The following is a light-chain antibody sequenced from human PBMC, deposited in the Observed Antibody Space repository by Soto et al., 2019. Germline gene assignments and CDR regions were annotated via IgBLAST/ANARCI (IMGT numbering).Light chain of an antibody. CDR1: SSNIGAGYD. CDR2: GNS. CDR3: QSYDSSRSGYV. V-gene: IGLV1-40*01. Sequence: QSVLTQPPSVSGAPGQRVTISCTGSSSNIGAGYDVHWYQQLPGTAPKLLIYGNSNRPSGVPDRFSGSKSGTSASLAITGRQGADEAAYYCQSYDSSRSGYVFGTGTKLTVL. J-gene: IGLJ1*01.